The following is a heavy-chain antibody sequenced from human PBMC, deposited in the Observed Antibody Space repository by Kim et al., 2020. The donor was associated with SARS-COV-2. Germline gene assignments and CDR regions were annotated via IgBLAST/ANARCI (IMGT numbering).Heavy chain of an antibody. D-gene: IGHD6-13*01. V-gene: IGHV4-59*13. CDR3: ARDGLTTAAAGQDWFDP. Sequence: SETLSLTCTVSGGSISSYYWSWIRQPPGKGLEWIGYIYYSGSTNYNPSLKSRVTISVDTSKNQFSLKLSSVTAADTAVYYCARDGLTTAAAGQDWFDPWGQGTLVTVSS. CDR2: IYYSGST. CDR1: GGSISSYY. J-gene: IGHJ5*02.